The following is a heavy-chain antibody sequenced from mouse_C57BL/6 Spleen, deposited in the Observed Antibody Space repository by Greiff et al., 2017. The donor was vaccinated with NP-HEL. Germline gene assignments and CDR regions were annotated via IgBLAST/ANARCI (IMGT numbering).Heavy chain of an antibody. V-gene: IGHV3-6*01. Sequence: VQLQQSGPGLVKPSQSLSLTCSVTGYSITSGYYWNWIRQFPGNKLEWMGYISYDGSNNYNPSLKNRISITRDTSKNQFFLKLNSVTTEDTATYYCARGAYYYAMDYWGQGTSVTVSS. J-gene: IGHJ4*01. D-gene: IGHD6-1*01. CDR2: ISYDGSN. CDR3: ARGAYYYAMDY. CDR1: GYSITSGYY.